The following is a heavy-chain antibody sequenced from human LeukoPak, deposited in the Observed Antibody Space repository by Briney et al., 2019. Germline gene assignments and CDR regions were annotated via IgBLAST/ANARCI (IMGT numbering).Heavy chain of an antibody. V-gene: IGHV1-2*02. J-gene: IGHJ4*02. Sequence: ASVKVSCKASGYTFTSYGISWVRQAPGQGLEWMGWINPNSGGTNYAQKFQGRVTMTRGTSISTAYMELSRLRSDDTAVYYCARGTVSMVRGVTGGASFDYWGQGTLVTVSS. CDR1: GYTFTSYG. CDR3: ARGTVSMVRGVTGGASFDY. CDR2: INPNSGGT. D-gene: IGHD3-10*01.